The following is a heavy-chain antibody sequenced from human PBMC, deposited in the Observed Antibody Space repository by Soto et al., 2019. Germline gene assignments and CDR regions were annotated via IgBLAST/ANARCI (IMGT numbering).Heavy chain of an antibody. CDR3: ASWTGGGFDY. V-gene: IGHV4-39*01. CDR2: IYYSGST. Sequence: PSETLSLTCTVSGGSISSSSYYLGWIRQPPGKGLEWIGSIYYSGSTYYNPSLKSRVTISVDTSKNQFSLKLSSVTAADTAVYYCASWTGGGFDYWGQGTLVTVSS. D-gene: IGHD3-16*01. J-gene: IGHJ4*02. CDR1: GGSISSSSYY.